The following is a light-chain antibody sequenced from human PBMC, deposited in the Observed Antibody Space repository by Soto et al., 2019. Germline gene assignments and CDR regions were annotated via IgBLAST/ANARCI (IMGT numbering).Light chain of an antibody. CDR2: GAS. J-gene: IGKJ1*01. V-gene: IGKV3-15*01. CDR1: ESINRN. CDR3: QQYNNWPET. Sequence: VLTQSPATLSLSPGEGATLSCRASESINRNLVWYQKRPGQAPRLVIYGASTRATDVPARFSGSGSGTEFTLTISSLQSEDFAVYYCQQYNNWPETFGQGTKVDI.